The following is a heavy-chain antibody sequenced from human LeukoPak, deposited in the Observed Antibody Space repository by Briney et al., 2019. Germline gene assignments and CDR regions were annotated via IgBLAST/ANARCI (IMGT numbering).Heavy chain of an antibody. J-gene: IGHJ3*02. V-gene: IGHV4-59*01. CDR1: GGSISSYY. CDR3: ARVTQAAPDAFDI. D-gene: IGHD2-15*01. CDR2: IYYSGST. Sequence: SETLSPTCTVSGGSISSYYWSWIRQPPGKGLEWIGYIYYSGSTNYNPSLKSRVTISVDTSKNQFSLKLSSVTAADTAVYYCARVTQAAPDAFDIWGQGTMVTVSS.